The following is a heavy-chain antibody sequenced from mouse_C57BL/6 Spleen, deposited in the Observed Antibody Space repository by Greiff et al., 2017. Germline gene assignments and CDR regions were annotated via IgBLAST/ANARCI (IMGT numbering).Heavy chain of an antibody. CDR3: ARESLYYYGSSYRYFDV. D-gene: IGHD1-1*01. CDR2: IDPSDSYT. CDR1: GYTFTSYW. J-gene: IGHJ1*03. Sequence: VQLQQPGAELVRPGTSVKLSCKASGYTFTSYWMHWVKQRPGQGLEWIGVIDPSDSYTNYKQKFKGKATLTVDTSSSTAYMQLSSLTSEDSAVYYCARESLYYYGSSYRYFDVWGTGTTVTVSS. V-gene: IGHV1-59*01.